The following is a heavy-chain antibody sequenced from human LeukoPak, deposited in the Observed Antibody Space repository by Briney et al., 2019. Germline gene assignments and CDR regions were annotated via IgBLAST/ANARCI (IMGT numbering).Heavy chain of an antibody. J-gene: IGHJ4*02. CDR2: INQDGSEK. CDR1: GFTVSSNY. V-gene: IGHV3-7*01. CDR3: ARPYSSGWFFDS. Sequence: GGSLRLSCAASGFTVSSNYMSWVRQAPGKGLEWVANINQDGSEKASVDSVKGRFTISRDNAKNSLYLQMNSLRAEDTALYYCARPYSSGWFFDSWGQGTLVTVSS. D-gene: IGHD6-19*01.